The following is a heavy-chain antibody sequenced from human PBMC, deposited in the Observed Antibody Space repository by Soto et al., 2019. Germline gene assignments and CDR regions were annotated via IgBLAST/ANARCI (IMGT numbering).Heavy chain of an antibody. V-gene: IGHV4-30-4*01. CDR1: GGSISSGDYY. J-gene: IGHJ4*02. CDR3: ARDPIQLWPHIDY. Sequence: QVQLQESGPGLVKPSQTLSLTCTVPGGSISSGDYYWSWIRQPPGKGLEWIGYIYYSGSTYYNPSLKRRVTISVDTSKNQFSLKLSSVTAADSAVYYCARDPIQLWPHIDYLGQGTLVTVSS. CDR2: IYYSGST. D-gene: IGHD5-18*01.